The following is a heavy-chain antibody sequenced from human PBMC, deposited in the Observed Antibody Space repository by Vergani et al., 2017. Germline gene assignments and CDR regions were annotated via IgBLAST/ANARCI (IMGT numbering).Heavy chain of an antibody. CDR3: AGGGQYYYDSSGYYDY. CDR1: GGSISSGSYY. V-gene: IGHV4-61*02. J-gene: IGHJ4*02. D-gene: IGHD3-22*01. Sequence: QVQLQESGPGLVKPSQTLSLTCTVSGGSISSGSYYWSWIRQPAGKGLEWIGRIYTSGSTNYNPSLKSRVTISVDTSKNQFSLKVSSVTAADTAVYYCAGGGQYYYDSSGYYDYWGQGTLVTVSS. CDR2: IYTSGST.